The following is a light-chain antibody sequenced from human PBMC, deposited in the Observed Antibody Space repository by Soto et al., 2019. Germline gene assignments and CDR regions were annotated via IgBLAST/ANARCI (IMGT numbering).Light chain of an antibody. CDR2: DVT. CDR1: SSDVGGYNF. J-gene: IGLJ1*01. V-gene: IGLV2-11*01. CDR3: CPYAGSDTYV. Sequence: QSALTQPRSLSGSPGQSVTISCTGTSSDVGGYNFVSWYQHPPGKAPKLMLYDVTNRPSGVPDRFSGSKSDNTASLTISGLQAEDGVDYYCCPYAGSDTYVFGSGTKVTVL.